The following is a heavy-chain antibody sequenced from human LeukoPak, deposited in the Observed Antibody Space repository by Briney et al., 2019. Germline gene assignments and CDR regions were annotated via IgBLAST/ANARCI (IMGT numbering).Heavy chain of an antibody. V-gene: IGHV3-74*01. CDR1: GFASSNDW. D-gene: IGHD6-13*01. Sequence: PGGSLRLSCAASGFASSNDWMHWVRHAPGKGLRWVSRIPNDVSRPTYADSVKGRFTISRDNAKNTVYLQMNSLRAEDTAVCYCVRWHLATAGSFNWGQGTLVTVSS. J-gene: IGHJ4*02. CDR2: IPNDVSRP. CDR3: VRWHLATAGSFN.